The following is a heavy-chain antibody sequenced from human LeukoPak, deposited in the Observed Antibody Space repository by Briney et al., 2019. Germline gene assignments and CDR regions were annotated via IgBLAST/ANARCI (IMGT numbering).Heavy chain of an antibody. V-gene: IGHV4-59*01. J-gene: IGHJ5*02. CDR1: GGSLTSYY. D-gene: IGHD5-24*01. CDR2: IYYRGNT. CDR3: AREEIRSWFDP. Sequence: SETLSLTCSVSGGSLTSYYWSWIRQSPGKALEWIGYIYYRGNTNYNPSLKSRVTISVDTSTKQFSLRLSSVTAADTAVYYCAREEIRSWFDPWGQGTLVTVSS.